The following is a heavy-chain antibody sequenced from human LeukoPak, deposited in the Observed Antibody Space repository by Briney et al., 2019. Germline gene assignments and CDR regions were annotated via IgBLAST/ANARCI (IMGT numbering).Heavy chain of an antibody. D-gene: IGHD1-26*01. CDR1: GFTVSSNF. Sequence: GGSLRLSCAASGFTVSSNFMGWVRQAPGKGLEWVSYIGSSGSSIYYADSVKGRFTISRDNVKNSLYLQMNSLRAEDTSVYYCANQGGSLTEVGYYMDVWARGPRSPSP. CDR2: IGSSGSSI. CDR3: ANQGGSLTEVGYYMDV. V-gene: IGHV3-48*04. J-gene: IGHJ6*03.